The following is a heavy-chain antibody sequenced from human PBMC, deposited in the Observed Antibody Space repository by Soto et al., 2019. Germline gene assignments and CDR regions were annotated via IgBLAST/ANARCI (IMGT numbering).Heavy chain of an antibody. V-gene: IGHV3-15*01. Sequence: EVQLVESGGGLVKPGGSLRLSCEASGFTFSNAWMNWVRQGPGKGLEWLGRIKSEVDGGTADYVAATKGRFSISRDDLKNMLYLQMNSLKPDDTAVYYCTTLSYLYYDGMDVWGQGTTVTVS. D-gene: IGHD2-2*01. CDR1: GFTFSNAW. CDR2: IKSEVDGGTA. CDR3: TTLSYLYYDGMDV. J-gene: IGHJ6*02.